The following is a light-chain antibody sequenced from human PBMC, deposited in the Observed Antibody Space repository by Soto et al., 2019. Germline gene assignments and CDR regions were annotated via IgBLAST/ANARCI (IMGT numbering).Light chain of an antibody. V-gene: IGKV1-39*01. Sequence: DIQMTQSPSSLSASVGDGVTITCRASQSISNHLNWYQQKPGKAPNLLIYVASTLQSGVPSRFSGSGSGTDFTLTISSLQPEDVATYYCQQSYTMPRTFGQGTKVDIK. J-gene: IGKJ1*01. CDR3: QQSYTMPRT. CDR1: QSISNH. CDR2: VAS.